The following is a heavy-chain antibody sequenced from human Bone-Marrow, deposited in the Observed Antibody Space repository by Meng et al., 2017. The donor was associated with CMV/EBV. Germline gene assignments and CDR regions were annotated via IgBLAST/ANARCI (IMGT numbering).Heavy chain of an antibody. D-gene: IGHD2-2*01. V-gene: IGHV3-23*03. CDR1: GFTFSSYA. Sequence: GESLKISCAASGFTFSSYAMSWVRQAPGKGLEWVSVIYSGGSSTYYADSVKGRFTISRDNSKNTLYLQMNSLRAEDTAVYYCAKLKRPGLLLINWFDPWGQGTLVTVSS. CDR2: IYSGGSST. CDR3: AKLKRPGLLLINWFDP. J-gene: IGHJ5*02.